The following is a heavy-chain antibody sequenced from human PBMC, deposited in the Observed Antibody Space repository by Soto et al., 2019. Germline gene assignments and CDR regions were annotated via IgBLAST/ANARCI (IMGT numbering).Heavy chain of an antibody. CDR1: RFTFSTYE. Sequence: GGSLRLSCAASRFTFSTYEMHWVRQAPGKGLEWVSYISSSGSTVYYADSVKGRFTISRDNTRYSLYLRMNSLSDEDTALYYCVRYCGTTLCNGVATRTFDYWGQGTLVTVSS. J-gene: IGHJ4*02. D-gene: IGHD5-12*01. V-gene: IGHV3-48*03. CDR2: ISSSGSTV. CDR3: VRYCGTTLCNGVATRTFDY.